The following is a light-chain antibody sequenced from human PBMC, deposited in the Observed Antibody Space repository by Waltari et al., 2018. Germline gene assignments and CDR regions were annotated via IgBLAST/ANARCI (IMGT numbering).Light chain of an antibody. CDR3: SSYASGSTLVV. J-gene: IGLJ2*01. CDR1: SSYVGGYNY. V-gene: IGLV2-14*03. Sequence: QSALTQPASVSGSPGQSLTISCTGTSSYVGGYNYVSWYQQHPGKAPKLMIFDVSNPPSGVSIRFSGSKSGNTASLTISGLQAEDEADYYCSSYASGSTLVVFGGGTKLTVL. CDR2: DVS.